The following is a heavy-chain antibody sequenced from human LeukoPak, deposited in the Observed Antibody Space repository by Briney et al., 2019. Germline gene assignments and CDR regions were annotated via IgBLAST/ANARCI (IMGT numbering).Heavy chain of an antibody. CDR1: GFTFDDYA. J-gene: IGHJ4*02. Sequence: PGGSLRLSCAASGFTFDDYAMHWVRQAPGKGLEWVSGISWNSGSIGYADSVKGRFTISRDNAKNSLYLQMNSLRAEDTALYYCAKDGAAAGVFDYRGQGTLVTVSS. CDR2: ISWNSGSI. V-gene: IGHV3-9*01. D-gene: IGHD6-13*01. CDR3: AKDGAAAGVFDY.